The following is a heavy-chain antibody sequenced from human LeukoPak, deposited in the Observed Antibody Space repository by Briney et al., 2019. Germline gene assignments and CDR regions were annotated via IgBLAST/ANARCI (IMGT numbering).Heavy chain of an antibody. V-gene: IGHV3-15*01. CDR1: GFTFSNAW. Sequence: PGGSLRLSCAASGFTFSNAWMSWVRQAPGKGLEWVGRVKSKTDGGTTDYAAPVKGRFTISRDDSKNTLYLQMNSLKIEDTAVYYCTGPGEYSTSSVIDYWGQGTLVTVSS. J-gene: IGHJ4*02. CDR3: TGPGEYSTSSVIDY. D-gene: IGHD6-6*01. CDR2: VKSKTDGGTT.